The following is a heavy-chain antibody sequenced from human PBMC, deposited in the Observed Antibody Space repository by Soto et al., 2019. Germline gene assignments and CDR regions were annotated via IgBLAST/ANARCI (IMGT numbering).Heavy chain of an antibody. Sequence: EVQLSGSGGGLVQPGGSLRLSCAASGFTFSSYAMSWVRQAPRKGLEWVSAISGSSTSTYYADSVKGRFTISRDNSKNTLYLQMNSLRAEDTAVYYCAKDPSSGFAMENYFDYWGQGTLVTVSS. CDR1: GFTFSSYA. CDR2: ISGSSTST. D-gene: IGHD3-10*01. CDR3: AKDPSSGFAMENYFDY. J-gene: IGHJ4*02. V-gene: IGHV3-23*01.